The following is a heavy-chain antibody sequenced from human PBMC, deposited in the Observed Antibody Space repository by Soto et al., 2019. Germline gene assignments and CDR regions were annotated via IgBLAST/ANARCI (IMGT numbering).Heavy chain of an antibody. CDR3: ASLFMQQLGFDY. V-gene: IGHV4-30-2*01. Sequence: PSETLSLTCAVSGGSISSGGYSWSWIRQPPGKGLEWIGYIYHSGSTYYNPSLKSRVTISVDRSKNQFSLKLSSVTSADTAVYYCASLFMQQLGFDYWGQGPRVTVSS. CDR2: IYHSGST. CDR1: GGSISSGGYS. J-gene: IGHJ4*02. D-gene: IGHD6-13*01.